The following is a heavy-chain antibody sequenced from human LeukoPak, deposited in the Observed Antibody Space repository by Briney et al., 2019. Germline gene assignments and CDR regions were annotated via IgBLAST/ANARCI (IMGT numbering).Heavy chain of an antibody. CDR1: GGSISSESYY. CDR3: AGSFGAATGSLDY. V-gene: IGHV4-39*01. CDR2: AFYSGRA. Sequence: SETLSLTCSVSGGSISSESYYWGWIRQSSGKGLEWIGNAFYSGRAYYNPSLKSRVTISVDTSKSQFSLKVTSAIAADTAVYYCAGSFGAATGSLDYWGQGILVTVSS. D-gene: IGHD3-16*01. J-gene: IGHJ4*02.